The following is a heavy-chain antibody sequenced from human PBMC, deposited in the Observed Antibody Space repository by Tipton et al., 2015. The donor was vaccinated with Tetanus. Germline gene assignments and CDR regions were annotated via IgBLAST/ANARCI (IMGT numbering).Heavy chain of an antibody. Sequence: QLVQSGAEVKKPGASVKVSCKASGYTFTGYYIYWVRQAPGQGLEWMGWIDPNSGGTVYAQKFQGRVTMTRDTSISTAYMELRSLRSDDPAVYYCARDRGDYLYYGMDVWGPGTTVTVS. CDR1: GYTFTGYY. CDR2: IDPNSGGT. D-gene: IGHD3-22*01. V-gene: IGHV1-2*02. J-gene: IGHJ6*02. CDR3: ARDRGDYLYYGMDV.